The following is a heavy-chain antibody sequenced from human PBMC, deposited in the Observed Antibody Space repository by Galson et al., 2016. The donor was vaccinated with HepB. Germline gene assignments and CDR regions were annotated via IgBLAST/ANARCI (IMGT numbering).Heavy chain of an antibody. CDR3: VRAATTLRSGWKTLAPRFYYSGMDV. CDR1: GDSVSSKTVA. J-gene: IGHJ6*02. Sequence: CAISGDSVSSKTVAWNWIGQSPSRGLEWLGGTYSRSRWHTDYAPSMKSRITISSDTSKNQFSLQLNSVTPEDTAVYYCVRAATTLRSGWKTLAPRFYYSGMDVWGQGTTVTVSS. CDR2: TYSRSRWHT. D-gene: IGHD6-19*01. V-gene: IGHV6-1*01.